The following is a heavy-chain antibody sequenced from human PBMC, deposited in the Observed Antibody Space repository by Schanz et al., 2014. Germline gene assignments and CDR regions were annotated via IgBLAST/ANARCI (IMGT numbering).Heavy chain of an antibody. CDR2: INLSGGST. V-gene: IGHV1-46*01. CDR1: GYTFTSYG. J-gene: IGHJ4*02. CDR3: ARGGYSSGWYDRDIAHFDY. D-gene: IGHD6-19*01. Sequence: QVQLVQSGAEVKKPGASVKVSCKASGYTFTSYGINWVRQAPGQGLEWMGIINLSGGSTNNAQKFQGRLTMTRDTSTSTVYMELSSLRSEDTAVYYCARGGYSSGWYDRDIAHFDYWGQGTLVTVSS.